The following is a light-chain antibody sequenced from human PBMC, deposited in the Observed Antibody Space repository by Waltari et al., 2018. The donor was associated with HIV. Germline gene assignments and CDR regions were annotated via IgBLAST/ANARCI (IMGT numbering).Light chain of an antibody. J-gene: IGKJ1*01. V-gene: IGKV1-5*03. Sequence: DIQMSQSPSTLSASVGDRVSITCRASHSVRSSLAWYQQTPGKAPKLRIYRASILESGVPSRFSGSGSGTEFTLTISSLQPDDFATYFCQQYNYFPWTFGQGTKVDIK. CDR1: HSVRSS. CDR2: RAS. CDR3: QQYNYFPWT.